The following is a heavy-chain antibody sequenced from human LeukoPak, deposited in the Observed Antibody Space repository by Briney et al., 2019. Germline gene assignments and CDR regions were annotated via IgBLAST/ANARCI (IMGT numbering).Heavy chain of an antibody. V-gene: IGHV4-34*01. Sequence: PAETLSLTCAVFGGCFSTYYWSWIRQPPGMGLEWIGEINHSGSTTYNPSLKSRGTMSVDTSKIQFSLKLSSVTAADTAVYYCVRFYARNWFDPWGQGTPVTVSS. D-gene: IGHD5/OR15-5a*01. J-gene: IGHJ5*02. CDR3: VRFYARNWFDP. CDR2: INHSGST. CDR1: GGCFSTYY.